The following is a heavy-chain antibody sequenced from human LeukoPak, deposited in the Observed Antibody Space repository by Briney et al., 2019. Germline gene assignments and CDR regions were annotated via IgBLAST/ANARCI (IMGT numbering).Heavy chain of an antibody. D-gene: IGHD6-13*01. CDR1: GYTFTGYY. J-gene: IGHJ4*02. V-gene: IGHV1-2*04. CDR3: ARAPGYSSSWYDY. CDR2: INPNSGGT. Sequence: GASVKVSRKASGYTFTGYYMHWVRQAPGQGLEWMGWINPNSGGTNYAQKFQGWVTMTRDTSISTAYMELSRLRSDDTAVYYCARAPGYSSSWYDYWGQGTLVTVSS.